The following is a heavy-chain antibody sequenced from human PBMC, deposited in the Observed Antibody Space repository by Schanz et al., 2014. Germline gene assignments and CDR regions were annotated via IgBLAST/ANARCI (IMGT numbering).Heavy chain of an antibody. J-gene: IGHJ4*02. CDR2: VPFDGSQK. Sequence: VQVVESGGGLEQPGGSLRLSGATSGFSFSSYAINWVRQAQGKGLEWVAFVPFDGSQKFYADSVKGRFTISRDNSKNTLYLQMSSLTTEDTAVYFCARDHTTESYYSAGPPIDYWGQGTLLTVSS. CDR3: ARDHTTESYYSAGPPIDY. V-gene: IGHV3-30*14. CDR1: GFSFSSYA. D-gene: IGHD1-26*01.